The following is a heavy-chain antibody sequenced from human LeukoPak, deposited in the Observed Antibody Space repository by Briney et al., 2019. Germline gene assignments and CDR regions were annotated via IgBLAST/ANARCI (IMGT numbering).Heavy chain of an antibody. CDR3: ARQGYYDSSGYPSVDY. J-gene: IGHJ4*02. V-gene: IGHV4-59*08. Sequence: PSETLSLTCTVSGGSISSYYWSWIRQPPGKGLEWIGHIYYSGSTNYNPSLKSRVTISVDTSKNQFSLKLSSVTAADTAVYYCARQGYYDSSGYPSVDYWGQGTLVTVSS. CDR2: IYYSGST. D-gene: IGHD3-22*01. CDR1: GGSISSYY.